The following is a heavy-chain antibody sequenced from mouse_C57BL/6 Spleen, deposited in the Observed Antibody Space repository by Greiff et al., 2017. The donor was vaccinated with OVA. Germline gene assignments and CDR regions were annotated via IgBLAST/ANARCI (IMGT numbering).Heavy chain of an antibody. CDR1: GYTFTSYW. D-gene: IGHD1-1*01. J-gene: IGHJ1*03. CDR2: IDPSDSYT. Sequence: QVQLKQPGAELVMPGASVKLSCKASGYTFTSYWMHWVKQRPGQGLEWIGDIDPSDSYTNYNQKFKGKSTLTVDKSSSTAYMQLSSLTSEDSAVYYCARWYYGSSWYFDVWGTGTTVTVSS. CDR3: ARWYYGSSWYFDV. V-gene: IGHV1-69*01.